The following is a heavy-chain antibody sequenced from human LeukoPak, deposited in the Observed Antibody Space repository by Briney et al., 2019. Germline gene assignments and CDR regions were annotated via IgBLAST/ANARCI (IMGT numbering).Heavy chain of an antibody. Sequence: PGGSLRLSCAASGFTFNRYSMNWVRQAPGKGLEWISYISSSGTTIYYADSVQGRFIISRDNARNSLYLQMNSLRAEDTAVYYCAKNYYYDSSTYFRYAFDLWGQGTMVTVSS. CDR3: AKNYYYDSSTYFRYAFDL. J-gene: IGHJ3*01. CDR1: GFTFNRYS. V-gene: IGHV3-48*01. D-gene: IGHD3-22*01. CDR2: ISSSGTTI.